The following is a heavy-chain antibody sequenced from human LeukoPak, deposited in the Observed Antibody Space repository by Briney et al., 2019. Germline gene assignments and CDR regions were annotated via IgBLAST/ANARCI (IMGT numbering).Heavy chain of an antibody. D-gene: IGHD6-13*01. J-gene: IGHJ6*04. CDR2: IYYSGST. CDR1: GGSISSYY. V-gene: IGHV4-59*01. CDR3: AREVYSSSWYVMDV. Sequence: SETLSLTCTVSGGSISSYYWSWTRQPPGKGLEWIGYIYYSGSTNYNPSLKSRVTISVDTSKNQFSLKLSSVTAADTAVYYCAREVYSSSWYVMDVWGKGTTVTVSS.